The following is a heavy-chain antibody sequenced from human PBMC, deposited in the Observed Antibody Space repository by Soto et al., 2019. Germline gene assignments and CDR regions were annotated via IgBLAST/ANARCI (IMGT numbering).Heavy chain of an antibody. D-gene: IGHD3-22*01. Sequence: PSETLSLTCTVSGGSISGYYWSWIRQPPGKGLEWIGYIYYSGSTNYNPSLKSRVTISVDTSKNQFSLKLSSVTAADTAVYYCARRHYDSSGYYTRAFDYWGQGTLVTVSS. CDR2: IYYSGST. CDR3: ARRHYDSSGYYTRAFDY. J-gene: IGHJ4*02. V-gene: IGHV4-59*08. CDR1: GGSISGYY.